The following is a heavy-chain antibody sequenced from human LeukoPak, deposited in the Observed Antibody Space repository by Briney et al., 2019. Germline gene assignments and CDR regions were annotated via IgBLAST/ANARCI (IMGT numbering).Heavy chain of an antibody. CDR1: GFTFSSYS. CDR3: AKVMPLYQLQWGLYDY. V-gene: IGHV3-23*01. Sequence: PGGSLRLSCAASGFTFSSYSMNWVRQAPGKGLEWVSGISGSGGSTYYADSVKGRFTISRDNSKNTLYLQMNSLRAEDTAVYYCAKVMPLYQLQWGLYDYWGQGTLVTVSS. D-gene: IGHD2-2*01. J-gene: IGHJ4*02. CDR2: ISGSGGST.